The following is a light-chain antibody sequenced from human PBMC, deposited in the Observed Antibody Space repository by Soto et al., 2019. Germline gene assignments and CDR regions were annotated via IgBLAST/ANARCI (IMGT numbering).Light chain of an antibody. Sequence: DIVLTQSPGTLSLSPGEKATLSCRASQSVTSNYLAWYQQKPGQAPRLLINGASSRATGIPDRFSGSGSGTDFTLTISSLEPEDFAVYYCQQRSNWPPTFGPGTKVDIK. CDR1: QSVTSNY. V-gene: IGKV3D-20*02. CDR2: GAS. J-gene: IGKJ3*01. CDR3: QQRSNWPPT.